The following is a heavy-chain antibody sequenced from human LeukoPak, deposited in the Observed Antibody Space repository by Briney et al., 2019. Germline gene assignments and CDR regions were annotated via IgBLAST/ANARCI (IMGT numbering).Heavy chain of an antibody. D-gene: IGHD3-10*01. Sequence: GGSLRLSCAASGFTFSSYSMNWVRQAPGKGLEWVSSISSSSSYIYYADSVKGRFTISRDNAKNSLYLQMNSLRAEDTAVYYCERAELLWFGELWERAFDIWGQGTMVTVSS. CDR1: GFTFSSYS. CDR2: ISSSSSYI. V-gene: IGHV3-21*01. CDR3: ERAELLWFGELWERAFDI. J-gene: IGHJ3*02.